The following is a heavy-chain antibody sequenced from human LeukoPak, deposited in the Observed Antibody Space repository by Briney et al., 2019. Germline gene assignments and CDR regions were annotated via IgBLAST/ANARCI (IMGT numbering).Heavy chain of an antibody. CDR1: GGSISSYY. V-gene: IGHV4-59*08. D-gene: IGHD3-22*01. CDR3: ARLELSYDSSGTFDY. J-gene: IGHJ4*02. CDR2: IYYSGST. Sequence: SETLSLTCTVSGGSISSYYWSWIRQPPGKGLEWIGYIYYSGSTNYNPSLKSRVTISVDTSKNQFSLKLSSVTAADTAVYYCARLELSYDSSGTFDYWGQGTLVTVSS.